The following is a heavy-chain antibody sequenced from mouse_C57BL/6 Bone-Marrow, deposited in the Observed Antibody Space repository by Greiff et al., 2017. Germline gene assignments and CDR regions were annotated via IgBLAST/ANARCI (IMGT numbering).Heavy chain of an antibody. D-gene: IGHD1-1*01. J-gene: IGHJ4*01. V-gene: IGHV5-16*01. CDR3: ARGRYYGSRDYYAMDY. Sequence: EVKLVESEGGLVQPGSSMKLSCTASGFTFSDYYMAWVRQVPEKGLEWVANINYDGSSTYYLDSLKSRFIISRDNAKNILYLQMSSLKSENTATYYCARGRYYGSRDYYAMDYWGQGTSVTVSA. CDR1: GFTFSDYY. CDR2: INYDGSST.